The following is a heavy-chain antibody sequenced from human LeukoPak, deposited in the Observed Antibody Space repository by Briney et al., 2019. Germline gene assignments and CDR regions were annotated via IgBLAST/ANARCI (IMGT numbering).Heavy chain of an antibody. CDR1: GFTFSSYA. D-gene: IGHD6-19*01. Sequence: GGSLRLSCAASGFTFSSYAMSWIRQAPGKGLEWVSYISSSGSTIYYADSVKGRFTISRDNAKNSLYLQMNSLRAEDTAVYYCAREPGYSSGWPFDYWGQGTLVTVSS. CDR2: ISSSGSTI. V-gene: IGHV3-11*01. J-gene: IGHJ4*02. CDR3: AREPGYSSGWPFDY.